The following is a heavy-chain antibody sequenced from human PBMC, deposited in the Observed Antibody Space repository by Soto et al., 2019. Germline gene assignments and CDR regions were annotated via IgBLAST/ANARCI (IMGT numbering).Heavy chain of an antibody. D-gene: IGHD6-13*01. CDR1: GYTFTSYA. V-gene: IGHV1-3*01. CDR2: INAGNGNT. Sequence: ASVKVSCKASGYTFTSYAMHWVRQAPGQRLEWMGWINAGNGNTKYSQKFQGRVTITRDTSASTAYMELSSLRSEDTAVYYCARDSHIGRTQQQRSGYYYYYMDVWGKGTTVTVSS. J-gene: IGHJ6*03. CDR3: ARDSHIGRTQQQRSGYYYYYMDV.